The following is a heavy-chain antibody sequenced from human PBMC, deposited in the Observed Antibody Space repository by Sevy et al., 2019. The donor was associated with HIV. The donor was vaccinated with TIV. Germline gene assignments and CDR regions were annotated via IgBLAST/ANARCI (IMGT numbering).Heavy chain of an antibody. CDR3: AREGCSKPHDY. Sequence: GGSLRLSCAASGFTFSNYSMNWVRQAPGKGPEWVSSISTSSTYIYHADSVKGRFTISRDNSKNTLYLQMNSLRAEDTALYYCAREGCSKPHDYWGQGTLVTVSS. CDR1: GFTFSNYS. D-gene: IGHD2-2*01. J-gene: IGHJ4*02. V-gene: IGHV3-21*04. CDR2: ISTSSTYI.